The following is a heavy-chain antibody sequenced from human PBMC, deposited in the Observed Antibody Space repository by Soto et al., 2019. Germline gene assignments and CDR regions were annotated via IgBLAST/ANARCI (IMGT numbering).Heavy chain of an antibody. CDR2: IFDTGST. V-gene: IGHV4-59*08. CDR3: ARKTGGYNPLDY. D-gene: IGHD1-26*01. J-gene: IGHJ4*02. CDR1: GGSISSYY. Sequence: QVQLQESGPGLVKPSETLSLTCTVSGGSISSYYWNWIRQPPGMGLEWIGDIFDTGSTNYNPSLKSRVTISVDTAKSQFSLKLSSVTAADTAVYYCARKTGGYNPLDYWGQGTLVTVSS.